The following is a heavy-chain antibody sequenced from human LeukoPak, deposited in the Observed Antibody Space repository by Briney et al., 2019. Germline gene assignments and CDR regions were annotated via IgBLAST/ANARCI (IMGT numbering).Heavy chain of an antibody. CDR3: ARDPGVRGAQMEY. D-gene: IGHD3-10*01. CDR2: ISGYNGNT. V-gene: IGHV1-18*01. Sequence: ASVKVSCKASGYTLTSYGFSWVRQAPGQGLEWMGWISGYNGNTNYAQNLQGRVTMTIDTSTSTASMELRSLRSDDTAVYYCARDPGVRGAQMEYWGQGTLVTVSS. CDR1: GYTLTSYG. J-gene: IGHJ4*02.